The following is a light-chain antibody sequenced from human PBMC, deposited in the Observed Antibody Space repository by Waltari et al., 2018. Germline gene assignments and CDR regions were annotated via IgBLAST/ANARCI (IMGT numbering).Light chain of an antibody. V-gene: IGLV1-47*01. CDR3: AAWDDSLSVVI. CDR2: RNK. Sequence: QSVMTQPPSASETPGQRVTISCSGSSSNIGSNYVYWYQQFPGTAPKLLIQRNNQVQGTAPKHLIQRNKQRPSGVPDRFSGSKSGTSASLAISGLRSEDEAEYYCAAWDDSLSVVIFGGGTKLTVL. J-gene: IGLJ2*01. CDR1: SSNIGSNY.